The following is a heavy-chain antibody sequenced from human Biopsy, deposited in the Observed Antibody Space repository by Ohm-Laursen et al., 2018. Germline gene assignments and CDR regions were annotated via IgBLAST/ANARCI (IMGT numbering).Heavy chain of an antibody. V-gene: IGHV4-61*01. CDR1: GGSVRSLSYY. D-gene: IGHD3-16*01. CDR2: IYYNGNT. J-gene: IGHJ4*02. Sequence: SDTLSLTCSVSGGSVRSLSYYWSWARQSPGKGLDWIGHIYYNGNTKYDPSLKSRVTISLDTSKNQVSLKLNSVTAADRAVYYCAASPSYMIFDFWGQGTSVTVSS. CDR3: AASPSYMIFDF.